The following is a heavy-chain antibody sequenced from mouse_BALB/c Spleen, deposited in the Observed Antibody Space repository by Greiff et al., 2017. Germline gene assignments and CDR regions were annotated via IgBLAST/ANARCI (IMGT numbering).Heavy chain of an antibody. CDR2: IWGGGST. D-gene: IGHD1-2*01. Sequence: VQLMESGPGLVAPSQSLSITCTVSGFSLSSYSVHWVRQPPGKGLEWLGMIWGGGSTDYNSALKSRLSISKDNSKSQVFLKMNSLQTEDTAMYYCASPITTAVAYWGQGTLVTGSA. J-gene: IGHJ3*01. CDR3: ASPITTAVAY. CDR1: GFSLSSYS. V-gene: IGHV2-6-4*01.